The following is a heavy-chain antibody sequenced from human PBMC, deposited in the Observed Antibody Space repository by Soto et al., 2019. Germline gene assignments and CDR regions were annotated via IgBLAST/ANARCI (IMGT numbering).Heavy chain of an antibody. D-gene: IGHD6-19*01. J-gene: IGHJ4*02. V-gene: IGHV1-69*13. CDR1: GGTFSSYA. Sequence: SVKVSCKASGGTFSSYAISWVRQAPGQGLEWMGGIIPIFGTANYAQKFQGRVTITADESTSTAYMELSSLRSEDTAVYYCAGLYSSGPHPLTCWGQGTLVTVSS. CDR3: AGLYSSGPHPLTC. CDR2: IIPIFGTA.